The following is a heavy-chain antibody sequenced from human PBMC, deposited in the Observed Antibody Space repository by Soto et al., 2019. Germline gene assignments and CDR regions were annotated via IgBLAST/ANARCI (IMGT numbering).Heavy chain of an antibody. V-gene: IGHV3-23*01. CDR3: AKGDFHDVLRFLEWLYIGNY. J-gene: IGHJ4*02. D-gene: IGHD3-3*01. CDR1: GFTFSSYA. Sequence: PGGSLRLSCAASGFTFSSYAMSWVRQAPGKGLEWVSAISGSGGSTYYADSVKGRFTISRDNSKNTLYLQMNSLRAEDTAVYYCAKGDFHDVLRFLEWLYIGNYWGQGTLVTVSS. CDR2: ISGSGGST.